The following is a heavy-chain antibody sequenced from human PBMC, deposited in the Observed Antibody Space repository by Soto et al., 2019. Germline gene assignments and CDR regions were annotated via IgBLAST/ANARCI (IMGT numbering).Heavy chain of an antibody. D-gene: IGHD2-15*01. CDR2: ISRSTNVI. CDR3: AREARGGGYFDY. Sequence: AGSLRLSCGASGFTFSSYDMNWVRLAPGKGLEWVSYISRSTNVIYNTDSVKGRITISRDNAKNSLYLQMNSLRAEDTAVYYCAREARGGGYFDYWGPGTPVTVSS. J-gene: IGHJ4*02. V-gene: IGHV3-48*03. CDR1: GFTFSSYD.